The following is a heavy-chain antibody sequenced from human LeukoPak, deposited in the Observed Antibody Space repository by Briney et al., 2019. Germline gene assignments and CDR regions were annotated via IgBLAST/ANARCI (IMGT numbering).Heavy chain of an antibody. J-gene: IGHJ6*03. CDR2: ISSSSSYI. Sequence: GGSLRLSCAASGFTFSSYSMNWVRQAPGKGLEWVSSISSSSSYIYYADSVKGRFTISRDNAKNSLYLQMNSLRAEDTAVYYCAREAPASIVVVPAAIAALTGGYYYYYMDVWGKGTTLTVSS. D-gene: IGHD2-2*02. CDR3: AREAPASIVVVPAAIAALTGGYYYYYMDV. CDR1: GFTFSSYS. V-gene: IGHV3-21*01.